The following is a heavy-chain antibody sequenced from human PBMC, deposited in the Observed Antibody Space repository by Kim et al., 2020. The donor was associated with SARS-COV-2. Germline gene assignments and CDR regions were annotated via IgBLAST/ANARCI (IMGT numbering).Heavy chain of an antibody. D-gene: IGHD1-26*01. CDR3: ARGGAFSGAYSSFDS. V-gene: IGHV4-39*01. J-gene: IGHJ4*02. CDR1: GGSIASTDYY. Sequence: SETLSLTCSVSGGSIASTDYYWGWIRQPPGKGPEWVGSVFYGGPTYYNPSLKSRVITSADTSKNRFSLKLNSVTTSETAVYYCARGGAFSGAYSSFDSWGQGTLVVVPS. CDR2: VFYGGPT.